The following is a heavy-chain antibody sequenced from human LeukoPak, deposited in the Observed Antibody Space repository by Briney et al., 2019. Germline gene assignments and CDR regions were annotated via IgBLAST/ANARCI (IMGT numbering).Heavy chain of an antibody. CDR2: VDPEDGET. CDR3: ATGPDHSSSWLYYFDY. Sequence: ASVKISCKVSGYTFTDYYMHWVQQAPGKGLEWMGLVDPEDGETIYAEKFQVRVTITADTSTDTDYMELKSLRSEETAVYYCATGPDHSSSWLYYFDYWGQGTLVTVSS. D-gene: IGHD6-13*01. J-gene: IGHJ4*02. CDR1: GYTFTDYY. V-gene: IGHV1-69-2*01.